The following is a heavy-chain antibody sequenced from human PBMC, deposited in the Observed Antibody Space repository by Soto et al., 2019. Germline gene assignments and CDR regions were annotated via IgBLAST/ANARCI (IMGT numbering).Heavy chain of an antibody. CDR1: GGSIRSYY. J-gene: IGHJ6*02. V-gene: IGHV4-59*01. Sequence: PSETLSLTCTVSGGSIRSYYWSWIRQPPGKRLEWIGYIYYSGSTNYNPSLKSRVTISVDTSKNQLSLKLSSVTAADTAVYYCATGGGRSNYGMDVWGQGTTVTVS. D-gene: IGHD3-10*01. CDR2: IYYSGST. CDR3: ATGGGRSNYGMDV.